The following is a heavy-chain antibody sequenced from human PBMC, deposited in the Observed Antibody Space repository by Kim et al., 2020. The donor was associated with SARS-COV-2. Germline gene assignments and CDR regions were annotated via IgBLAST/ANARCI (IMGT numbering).Heavy chain of an antibody. CDR3: ARIDLYGSGSYAPLDY. CDR2: IDHSGST. V-gene: IGHV4-34*01. CDR1: GGSLTGYF. Sequence: SETLSLTCGVYGGSLTGYFWTWVRQPPGQGLEWIGEIDHSGSTNYNPPLKSRVTISVDTSRNQVSLKLTSVTAADTAVYYCARIDLYGSGSYAPLDYWG. D-gene: IGHD3-10*01. J-gene: IGHJ4*01.